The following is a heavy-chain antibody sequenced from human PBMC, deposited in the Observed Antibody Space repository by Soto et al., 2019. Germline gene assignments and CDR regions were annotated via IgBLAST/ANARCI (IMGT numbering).Heavy chain of an antibody. J-gene: IGHJ6*02. CDR2: IHPGDSDT. Sequence: PGESLKISCKGSGYSFTSYWIGWVRQMPGKGLEWMGIIHPGDSDTRYSPSFQGQVTISADKSISTAYLQCSSLKASDTAMYYCAGGGVRGVITRTRDYYGMDVWGQGTTVTVSS. D-gene: IGHD3-10*01. V-gene: IGHV5-51*01. CDR1: GYSFTSYW. CDR3: AGGGVRGVITRTRDYYGMDV.